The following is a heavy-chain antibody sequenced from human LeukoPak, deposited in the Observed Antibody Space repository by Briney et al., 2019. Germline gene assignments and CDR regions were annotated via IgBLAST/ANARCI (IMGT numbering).Heavy chain of an antibody. D-gene: IGHD6-13*01. CDR3: AKTYSSNWYSVDV. V-gene: IGHV3-23*01. CDR2: ISSSGSTT. CDR1: GFTFSSYA. J-gene: IGHJ6*02. Sequence: GGSLRLSCAASGFTFSSYAMSWVRQAPGKGLEWVSFISSSGSTTYYADSVKGRFTISRDNSKNTLYLHMNSLRAEDTAVYYCAKTYSSNWYSVDVWGQGTTVTVSS.